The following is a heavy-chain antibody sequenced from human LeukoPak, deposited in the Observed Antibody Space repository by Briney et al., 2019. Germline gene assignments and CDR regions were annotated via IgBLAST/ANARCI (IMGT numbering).Heavy chain of an antibody. CDR2: IRSKAYGGTT. Sequence: PGRSLRLSCTASGFTFGDYAMSWVRQAPGKGLEWVGFIRSKAYGGTTEYAASVKGRFTISRDDSKSIAYLQMNSLKTEGTAVYYCTRGFYYDSSGYYYPVGYFDYWGQGTLVTVSS. CDR3: TRGFYYDSSGYYYPVGYFDY. CDR1: GFTFGDYA. J-gene: IGHJ4*02. D-gene: IGHD3-22*01. V-gene: IGHV3-49*04.